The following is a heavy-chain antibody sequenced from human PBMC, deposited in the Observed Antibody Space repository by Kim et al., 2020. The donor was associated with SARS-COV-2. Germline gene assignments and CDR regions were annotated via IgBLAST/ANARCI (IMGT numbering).Heavy chain of an antibody. Sequence: GGSLRLSCAVSGLTFSSYAMHWVRQAPGKGLEWVAVISYDGNNKYYADSVKGRFTISRDNSKNTLYLQMDSLRAEDTAIYYCARGTSGAFDYWGQGTLVTVSS. CDR3: ARGTSGAFDY. J-gene: IGHJ4*02. CDR2: ISYDGNNK. CDR1: GLTFSSYA. V-gene: IGHV3-30*04. D-gene: IGHD2-2*01.